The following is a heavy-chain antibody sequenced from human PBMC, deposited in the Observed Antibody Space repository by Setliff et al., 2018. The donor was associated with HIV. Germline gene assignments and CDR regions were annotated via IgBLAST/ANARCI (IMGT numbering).Heavy chain of an antibody. V-gene: IGHV4-31*03. CDR3: ARHRYYDILFDP. CDR1: GGSVSSGAYF. D-gene: IGHD3-9*01. J-gene: IGHJ5*02. Sequence: SETLSLTCTVSGGSVSSGAYFWSWIRQHPGKGLEWMGYMSKRGTYIINPSLESRMTMSVDTSKNQLYLRLSSVTAADTAVYYCARHRYYDILFDPWGQGTLVTVSS. CDR2: MSKRGTY.